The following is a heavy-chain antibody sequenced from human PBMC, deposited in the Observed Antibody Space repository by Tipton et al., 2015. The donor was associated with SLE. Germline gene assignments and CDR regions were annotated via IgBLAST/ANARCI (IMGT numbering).Heavy chain of an antibody. D-gene: IGHD1-26*01. Sequence: SLRLSCAASGFTFSSYAMSWVRQAPGKGLEWVSVIYSGGSSTYYADSVKGRFTISRDNSKDTLYLQMNSLRAEDTAVYYCGKEGGSYHYYYYMDVWGKGTTVTVSS. CDR1: GFTFSSYA. CDR3: GKEGGSYHYYYYMDV. CDR2: IYSGGSST. J-gene: IGHJ6*03. V-gene: IGHV3-23*03.